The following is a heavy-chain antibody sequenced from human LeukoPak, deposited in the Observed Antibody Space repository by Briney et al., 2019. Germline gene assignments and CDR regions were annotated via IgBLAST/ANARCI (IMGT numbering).Heavy chain of an antibody. Sequence: PSETLSLTCTVSGGSISSGGYYWSWIRQHPGKGLEWIGYIYYSGSTYYNPSLKSRVTISVDTSKNQFSLKLSSVTAADTAVYYCARVPSGPRNYYYYYYMDVWGKGTMVTVSS. CDR3: ARVPSGPRNYYYYYYMDV. D-gene: IGHD1-14*01. CDR2: IYYSGST. V-gene: IGHV4-31*03. CDR1: GGSISSGGYY. J-gene: IGHJ6*03.